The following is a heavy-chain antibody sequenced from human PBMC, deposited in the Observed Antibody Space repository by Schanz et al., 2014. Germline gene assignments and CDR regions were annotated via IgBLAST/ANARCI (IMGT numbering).Heavy chain of an antibody. D-gene: IGHD5-12*01. CDR1: GFTFSSYA. J-gene: IGHJ4*02. V-gene: IGHV3-30-3*01. CDR3: ASPSGYSDYGTYFDF. CDR2: ISYDGSNK. Sequence: VRLVESGGGLVQPGGSLRLSCAASGFTFSSYAMSWVRQAPGKGLEWVAVISYDGSNKYYADSVEGRFTISRDNSRNTLYLQMNSLRTEDTAVYYCASPSGYSDYGTYFDFWGQGTLVTVSS.